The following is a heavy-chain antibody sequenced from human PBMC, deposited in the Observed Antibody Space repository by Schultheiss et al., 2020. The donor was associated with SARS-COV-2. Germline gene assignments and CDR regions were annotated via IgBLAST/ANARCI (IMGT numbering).Heavy chain of an antibody. J-gene: IGHJ6*02. V-gene: IGHV4-59*12. CDR3: ARPPTAYYYHGLDV. CDR2: IYYSGST. Sequence: GSLRLSCAASGFTFSNAWMSWVRQAPGKGLEWIGYIYYSGSTYYNPSLKSRVTISVDTSKNQFSLKLSSVTAADTAVYYCARPPTAYYYHGLDVWGQGTTVTVSS. CDR1: GFTFSNAW.